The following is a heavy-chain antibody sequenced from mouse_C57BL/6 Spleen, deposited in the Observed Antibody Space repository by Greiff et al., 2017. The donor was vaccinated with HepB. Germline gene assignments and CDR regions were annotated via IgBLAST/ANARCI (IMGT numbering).Heavy chain of an antibody. V-gene: IGHV2-2*01. J-gene: IGHJ4*01. CDR3: ARTERYAMDY. Sequence: VKLMESGPGLVQPSQSLSITCTVSGFSLTSYGVHWVRQSPGKGLEWLGVIWSGGSTDYNAAFISRRSISKDNSKSQVFFKMNSLQADDTAIYYCARTERYAMDYWGQGTSVTVSS. CDR2: IWSGGST. CDR1: GFSLTSYG.